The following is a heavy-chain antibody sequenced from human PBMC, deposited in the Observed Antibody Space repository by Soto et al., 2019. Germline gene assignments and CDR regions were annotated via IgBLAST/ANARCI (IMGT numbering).Heavy chain of an antibody. D-gene: IGHD1-26*01. V-gene: IGHV4-34*01. CDR1: GGSFSGYY. J-gene: IGHJ4*02. CDR2: INHSGST. CDR3: ARDIIVGAGLDY. Sequence: SETLSLTCAVYGGSFSGYYWRWIRQPPGKGLEWIGEINHSGSTNYNPSLKSRVTISVGTSKSQFSLKLSSVPAADTAVYYCARDIIVGAGLDYWGQGTLVTVSS.